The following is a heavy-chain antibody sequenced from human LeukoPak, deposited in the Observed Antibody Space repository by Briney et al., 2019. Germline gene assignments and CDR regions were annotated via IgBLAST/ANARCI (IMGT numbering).Heavy chain of an antibody. CDR2: ISGSGGST. Sequence: GGSLRLSCAASGFTFSSYSMNWVRQAPGKGLEWVSAISGSGGSTYYADSVKGRFTISRDNSKNTLYLQMNSLRAEDTAVYYCAKRGIRPFDYWGQGTLVTVSS. CDR3: AKRGIRPFDY. CDR1: GFTFSSYS. V-gene: IGHV3-23*01. D-gene: IGHD3-3*02. J-gene: IGHJ4*02.